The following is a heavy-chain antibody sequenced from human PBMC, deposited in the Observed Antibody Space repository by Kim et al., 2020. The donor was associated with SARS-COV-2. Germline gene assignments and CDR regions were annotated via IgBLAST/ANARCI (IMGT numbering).Heavy chain of an antibody. CDR2: ISYDGSNK. CDR3: AREVVSPGIAAAGILRY. V-gene: IGHV3-33*05. CDR1: GFTFNSYG. Sequence: GSLRLSCAASGFTFNSYGMHWVRQAPGKGLEWVAVISYDGSNKYYADSVKGRFTISRDNSKNTLYLQMNSLRAEDTAVYYCAREVVSPGIAAAGILRYWGQGTLVTVSS. J-gene: IGHJ4*02. D-gene: IGHD6-13*01.